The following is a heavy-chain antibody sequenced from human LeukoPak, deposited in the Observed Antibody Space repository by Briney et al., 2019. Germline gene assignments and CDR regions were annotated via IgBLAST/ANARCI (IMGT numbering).Heavy chain of an antibody. J-gene: IGHJ6*02. Sequence: GRSLRLSCAASGFTFSSYVMHRVRQAPGKGLEWVAATSHDGNNKYYIDSVKGRFTVSRDNSKNTLYLQMNSLRAEDTAVYYCAKDSSSSNYYYGMDVWGQGTTVTVSS. CDR2: TSHDGNNK. V-gene: IGHV3-30*18. D-gene: IGHD6-6*01. CDR1: GFTFSSYV. CDR3: AKDSSSSNYYYGMDV.